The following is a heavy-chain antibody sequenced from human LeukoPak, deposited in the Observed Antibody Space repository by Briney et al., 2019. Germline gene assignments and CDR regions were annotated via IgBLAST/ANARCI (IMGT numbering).Heavy chain of an antibody. CDR1: GFTFSSYG. CDR3: ASASYYDSSGSLDY. Sequence: PGGSLRLSCAASGFTFSSYGMHWVRQAPGKGLEWVAVIRYDGSNKYYADSVKGRFTISRDNSKNTLYLQMNSLRAEDTAVYYCASASYYDSSGSLDYWGQGTLVTVSS. D-gene: IGHD3-22*01. CDR2: IRYDGSNK. V-gene: IGHV3-33*01. J-gene: IGHJ4*02.